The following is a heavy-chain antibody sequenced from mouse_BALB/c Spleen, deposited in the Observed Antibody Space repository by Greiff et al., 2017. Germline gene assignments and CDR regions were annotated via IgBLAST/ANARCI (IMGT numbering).Heavy chain of an antibody. V-gene: IGHV3-2*02. CDR1: GYSITSDYA. CDR2: ISYSGST. Sequence: VQLKESGPGLVKPSQSLSLTCTVTGYSITSDYAWNWIRQFPGNTLEWMGYISYSGSTSDNPSLKSRISITRDTSKNQFFLQLNSVTTEDTATYYCSRYSAWFAYWGQGTLVTVSA. J-gene: IGHJ3*01. CDR3: SRYSAWFAY.